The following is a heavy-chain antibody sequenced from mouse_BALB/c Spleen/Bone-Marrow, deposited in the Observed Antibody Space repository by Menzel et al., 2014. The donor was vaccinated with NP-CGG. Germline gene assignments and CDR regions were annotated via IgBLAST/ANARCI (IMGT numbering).Heavy chain of an antibody. D-gene: IGHD2-1*01. CDR3: ARGNYEAMDY. J-gene: IGHJ4*01. CDR1: GYTFTNYW. Sequence: QVQLQQSGAELAKPGASVKMSCKASGYTFTNYWMHWEKQRPGQGLEWIGYINPSTGNTEYNQKFKDKATLTADKSSNTAFMQLSSLTSEDSAVYFCARGNYEAMDYWGQGTSVTVSS. CDR2: INPSTGNT. V-gene: IGHV1-7*01.